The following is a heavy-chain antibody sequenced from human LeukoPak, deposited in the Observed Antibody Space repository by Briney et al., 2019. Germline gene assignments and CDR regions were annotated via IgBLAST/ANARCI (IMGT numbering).Heavy chain of an antibody. Sequence: ETSETLSLTCTVSGGSISSYYWSWIRQPPGKGLEWIGYIYYSGSTNYNPSLKSRVTISVDTSKNQFSLKLSSVTAADTAVYYCARRGAFTTVVSAYWYFDLWGRGTLVTVSS. J-gene: IGHJ2*01. CDR3: ARRGAFTTVVSAYWYFDL. CDR1: GGSISSYY. CDR2: IYYSGST. V-gene: IGHV4-59*08. D-gene: IGHD4-23*01.